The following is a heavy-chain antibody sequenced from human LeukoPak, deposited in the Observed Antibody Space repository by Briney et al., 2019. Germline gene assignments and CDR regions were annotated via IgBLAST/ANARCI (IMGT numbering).Heavy chain of an antibody. J-gene: IGHJ5*02. V-gene: IGHV4-38-2*01. CDR2: IFQRGYS. Sequence: ETLSLTCAVSGYSISSGYYWGWIRQPPGKGLQWIGSIFQRGYSYYNPSLKSRVTIPVDTSRNQFSLKLSSVTAADTAVYYCAGDKETTGNGRPNWFDPWGQGTLVTVSS. CDR3: AGDKETTGNGRPNWFDP. D-gene: IGHD1-1*01. CDR1: GYSISSGYY.